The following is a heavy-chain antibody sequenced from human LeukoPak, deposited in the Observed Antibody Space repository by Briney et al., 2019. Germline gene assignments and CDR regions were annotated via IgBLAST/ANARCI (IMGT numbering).Heavy chain of an antibody. D-gene: IGHD3-22*01. Sequence: PGRSLRLSCAASGFILSSYAMSCVRQAPGKGLEWVSAISVSGGNTYYADSVKGRFAISRDNSKNTLYLQMNSLRAEDTAVYYCAKDRGITMIVVVITADAFDIWGQGTMVTVSS. J-gene: IGHJ3*02. CDR3: AKDRGITMIVVVITADAFDI. CDR2: ISVSGGNT. V-gene: IGHV3-23*01. CDR1: GFILSSYA.